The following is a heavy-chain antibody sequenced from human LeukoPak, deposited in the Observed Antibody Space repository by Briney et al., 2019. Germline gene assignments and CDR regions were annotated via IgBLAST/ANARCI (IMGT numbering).Heavy chain of an antibody. CDR2: ISSNGGST. CDR1: GFTFSSFP. Sequence: PGGSLRLSCSASGFTFSSFPMHWVRQAPGKGLEFVSSISSNGGSTHYADSVKGRFTISRDNSRNTLYLQMSSLKTEDTAVYYCSRRGYTYGYDYWGQGTLVTVSS. V-gene: IGHV3-64D*06. D-gene: IGHD5-18*01. J-gene: IGHJ4*02. CDR3: SRRGYTYGYDY.